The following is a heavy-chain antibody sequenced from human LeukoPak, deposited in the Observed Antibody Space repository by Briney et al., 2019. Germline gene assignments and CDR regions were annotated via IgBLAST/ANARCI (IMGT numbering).Heavy chain of an antibody. CDR2: INPSGSST. V-gene: IGHV1-46*01. Sequence: ASVKVSCKASGYTFTSYYIFWVRQAPGQGLEWMGIINPSGSSTLYAQKFQGRVTMTRDMSTTTDYMELSSLRSEDTAVYYCARDNSVGDIAWWFDPWGQGTLVTVSS. J-gene: IGHJ5*02. D-gene: IGHD3-16*02. CDR1: GYTFTSYY. CDR3: ARDNSVGDIAWWFDP.